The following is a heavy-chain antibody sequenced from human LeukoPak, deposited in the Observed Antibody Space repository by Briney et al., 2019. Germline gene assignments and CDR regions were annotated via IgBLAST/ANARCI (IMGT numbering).Heavy chain of an antibody. J-gene: IGHJ4*02. Sequence: SETLSLTCAVYGGSFSGYYWSWIRQPPGKGLEWIGEINHSGSTNYNPSLKSRVTISVDTSKNQFSLKLSSVTAADTAVYYCARDANGGPYFDYWGQGTLVTVSS. CDR3: ARDANGGPYFDY. CDR1: GGSFSGYY. CDR2: INHSGST. V-gene: IGHV4-34*01. D-gene: IGHD2-8*01.